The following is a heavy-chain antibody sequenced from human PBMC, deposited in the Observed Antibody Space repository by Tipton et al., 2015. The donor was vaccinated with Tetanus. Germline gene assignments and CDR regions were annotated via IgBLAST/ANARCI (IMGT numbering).Heavy chain of an antibody. CDR2: ISNGGRA. D-gene: IGHD2-15*01. Sequence: PGLVKPSEALSLTCTVSGGSITSYYWSWIRQSPGKGLEYIGYISNGGRANYNPSLQSRVTISVDTSRKQFSLRLSSVTAADTAVYYCARDQKSATLSHFFYGLDVWGQGTTVTVSS. J-gene: IGHJ6*02. CDR1: GGSITSYY. CDR3: ARDQKSATLSHFFYGLDV. V-gene: IGHV4-59*01.